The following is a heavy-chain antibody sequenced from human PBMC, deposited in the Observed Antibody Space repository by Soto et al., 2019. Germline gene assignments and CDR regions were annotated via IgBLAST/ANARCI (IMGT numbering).Heavy chain of an antibody. J-gene: IGHJ4*02. D-gene: IGHD2-2*01. CDR1: GYTFTSYY. CDR2: INPSGGST. V-gene: IGHV1-46*03. Sequence: ASVNVSCKASGYTFTSYYMHWVRQAPGQGLEWMGIINPSGGSTSYAQKFQGRVTMTRDTSTSTIYMELSSLRSEDTAVYYCARDTVLVPAALYYFDYWGQGTLVTVSS. CDR3: ARDTVLVPAALYYFDY.